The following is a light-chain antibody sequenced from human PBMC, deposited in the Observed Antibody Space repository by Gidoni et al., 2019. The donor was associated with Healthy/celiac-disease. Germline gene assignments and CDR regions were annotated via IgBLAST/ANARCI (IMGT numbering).Light chain of an antibody. Sequence: DIKMTQSPSSLSASVGDRVTITCWASQSISSYFNWYQQKPGKDPKLLIYAASSLQSGVPSRFSGRGSVTDFTLTISSLQPEDIATYYCQQSYSTPRVTFGRGTKLEIK. CDR1: QSISSY. CDR3: QQSYSTPRVT. CDR2: AAS. V-gene: IGKV1-39*01. J-gene: IGKJ2*01.